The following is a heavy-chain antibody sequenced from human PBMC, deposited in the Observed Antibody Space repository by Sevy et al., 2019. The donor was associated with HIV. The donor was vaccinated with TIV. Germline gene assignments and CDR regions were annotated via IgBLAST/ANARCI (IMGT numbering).Heavy chain of an antibody. Sequence: GESLKISCQGSGNIFTNYWIGWVRQMPGKGLEWMGIIYPGDSDTKYSPSFQVQVTISVDKSINTAYLQWRSLKASDTAVYYCARRQDSSTYHPFDYWGQGTLVTVSS. CDR2: IYPGDSDT. D-gene: IGHD6-19*01. CDR1: GNIFTNYW. V-gene: IGHV5-51*01. J-gene: IGHJ4*02. CDR3: ARRQDSSTYHPFDY.